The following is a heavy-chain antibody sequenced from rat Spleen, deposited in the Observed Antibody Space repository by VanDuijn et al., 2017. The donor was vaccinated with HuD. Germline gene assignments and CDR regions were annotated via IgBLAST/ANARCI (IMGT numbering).Heavy chain of an antibody. J-gene: IGHJ2*01. CDR1: GFTFNNYW. V-gene: IGHV5-31*01. CDR3: ARDSDIPTYYFDF. Sequence: EVQLVESGGGLVQPGGSLKLSCVASGFTFNNYWMTWIRQAPGKGLEWVASITNAAGKVYYPDSVKGRFTISRDTAQNTLYLQMNSLRSEDAATYYCARDSDIPTYYFDFWGQGVMVTVSS. CDR2: ITNAAGKV. D-gene: IGHD2-1*01.